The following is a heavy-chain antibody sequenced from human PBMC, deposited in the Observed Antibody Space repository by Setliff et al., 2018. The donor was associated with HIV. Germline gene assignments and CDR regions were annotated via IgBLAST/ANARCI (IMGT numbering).Heavy chain of an antibody. CDR3: ARSYCGGGLCFRGLDL. Sequence: SETLSLTCTVSGGSISNSNYLWDWIRQPPGKGLEWIGSAGSADYGGNAYYNPSLKSRVTISVETSKDQFSLKLTSVTAADTAVYYCARSYCGGGLCFRGLDLWGQGTTVTVSS. CDR2: AGSADYGGNA. D-gene: IGHD2-21*01. V-gene: IGHV4-39*07. CDR1: GGSISNSNYL. J-gene: IGHJ6*02.